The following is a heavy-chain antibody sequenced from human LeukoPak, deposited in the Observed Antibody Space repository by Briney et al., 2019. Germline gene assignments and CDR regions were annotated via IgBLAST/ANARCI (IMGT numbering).Heavy chain of an antibody. CDR2: ISAFNGNT. V-gene: IGHV1-18*01. D-gene: IGHD1-26*01. CDR1: GYTFTSYG. Sequence: ASVKVSCKASGYTFTSYGISWVRQAPGQGLEWMGWISAFNGNTNYAQKLQGRVTMTTDTSTNTDYTEHRGLRADDTGVYYCARDLGRSGSYENFDYWGQGTLVTVSS. CDR3: ARDLGRSGSYENFDY. J-gene: IGHJ4*02.